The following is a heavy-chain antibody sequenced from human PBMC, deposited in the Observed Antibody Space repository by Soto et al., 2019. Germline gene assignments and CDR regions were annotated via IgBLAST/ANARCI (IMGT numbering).Heavy chain of an antibody. CDR3: AAAPIVATGWAVDY. CDR1: GFTFTSSA. V-gene: IGHV1-58*02. Sequence: GASVKVSCKASGFTFTSSAMQWVRQARGQRLEWIGWIVVGSGNTNYAQKFQERVTITRDMSTSSAYMELSSLRSEDTAVYYCAAAPIVATGWAVDYWGQGTLVTVSS. D-gene: IGHD5-12*01. J-gene: IGHJ4*02. CDR2: IVVGSGNT.